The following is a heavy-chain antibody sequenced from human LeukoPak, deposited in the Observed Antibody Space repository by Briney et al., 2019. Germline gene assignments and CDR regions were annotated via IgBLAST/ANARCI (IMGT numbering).Heavy chain of an antibody. J-gene: IGHJ4*02. CDR3: ARGAASGGYDY. Sequence: GGSLRLSCAASGFIFSDYDVHWVRQAPGPGLEFVSAITSNGGRTFYANSVKGRFTISRDNSKNALYLQMDSLRADDMAVYYCARGAASGGYDYWGQGALVTVSS. V-gene: IGHV3-64*01. CDR2: ITSNGGRT. D-gene: IGHD3-10*01. CDR1: GFIFSDYD.